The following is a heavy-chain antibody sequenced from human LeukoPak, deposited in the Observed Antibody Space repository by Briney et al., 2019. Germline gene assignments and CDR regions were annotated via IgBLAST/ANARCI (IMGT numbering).Heavy chain of an antibody. CDR1: GGTFSSYA. Sequence: SVKVSCKASGGTFSSYAISWVRQAPGQGLEWMGGIIPIFCTANYAQKFQGRVTITADESTSPAYVELSSLRSEDTAVYYCARDSYYYGSGTSSRGYYYYYYGMDVWGQGTTVTVSS. J-gene: IGHJ6*02. V-gene: IGHV1-69*01. CDR2: IIPIFCTA. CDR3: ARDSYYYGSGTSSRGYYYYYYGMDV. D-gene: IGHD3-10*01.